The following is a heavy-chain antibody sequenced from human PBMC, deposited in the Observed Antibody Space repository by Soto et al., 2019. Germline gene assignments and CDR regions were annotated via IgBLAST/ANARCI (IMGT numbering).Heavy chain of an antibody. V-gene: IGHV3-49*03. D-gene: IGHD6-13*01. Sequence: GGFLRFSCSTSGFTFGDYAISWFRQAPGKGLERVGVIRSKTYGVTTDYAASVKGRFAISRDDSKSTAYLQMNSVKTEDTAVYFCDRYTYTSRYSYFGMDVWGQGTTVTVSS. CDR2: IRSKTYGVTT. CDR3: DRYTYTSRYSYFGMDV. J-gene: IGHJ6*02. CDR1: GFTFGDYA.